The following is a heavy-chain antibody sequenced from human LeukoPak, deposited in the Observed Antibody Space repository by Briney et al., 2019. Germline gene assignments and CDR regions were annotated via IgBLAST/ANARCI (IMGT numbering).Heavy chain of an antibody. Sequence: SETLSLTCTGSGGSTSSDHWSWIRQPPDKGLEWIGCISYRGSTNYNPSLKSRVTISIDTSKTHFSLKLTSVTAADTGVYYCARGRGLGVITPYSDSWGQGTLVTVSS. J-gene: IGHJ4*02. CDR1: GGSTSSDH. CDR3: ARGRGLGVITPYSDS. D-gene: IGHD3-16*02. V-gene: IGHV4-59*08. CDR2: ISYRGST.